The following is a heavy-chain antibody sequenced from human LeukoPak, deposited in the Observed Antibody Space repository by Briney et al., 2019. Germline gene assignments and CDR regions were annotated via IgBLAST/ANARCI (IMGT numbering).Heavy chain of an antibody. Sequence: TASETLSLTCTVSGGSISSYYWSWIRQPPGKGLEWIGYIYYSGSTNYNPSLRSRVTISVDTSKNQFSLKLSSVTAADTAVYYCARGGNYGDYDSYFDYWGQGTLVTVSS. CDR3: ARGGNYGDYDSYFDY. CDR2: IYYSGST. D-gene: IGHD4-17*01. J-gene: IGHJ4*02. CDR1: GGSISSYY. V-gene: IGHV4-59*08.